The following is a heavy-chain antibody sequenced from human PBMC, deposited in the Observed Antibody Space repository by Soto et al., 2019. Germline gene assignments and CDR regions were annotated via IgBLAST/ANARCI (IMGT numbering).Heavy chain of an antibody. CDR1: GFTFSNAW. CDR2: VSSDGGST. Sequence: GGSLRLSCAASGFTFSNAWINWVRQALGRGLESVAVVSSDGGSTHYADSVKGRFTISRDNSMSTLYLQMSSLIPEDTAVYFCAKPGYSSSAFDYWGQGTLVTVSS. J-gene: IGHJ4*02. CDR3: AKPGYSSSAFDY. V-gene: IGHV3-64D*08. D-gene: IGHD6-13*01.